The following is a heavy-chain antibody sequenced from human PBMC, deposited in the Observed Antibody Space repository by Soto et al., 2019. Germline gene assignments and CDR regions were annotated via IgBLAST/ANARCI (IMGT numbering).Heavy chain of an antibody. D-gene: IGHD2-15*01. Sequence: EVQLVESGGGLAQPGGSLRLSCSASGFSFDAFATHWVRQVPGKGLEWVSGISWNSVFVNYADSVEGRFTTSRDNVKASVHLQMNNLRPDDTAVYYCVKDNVGIYCSGGSCYFDSWGRGTLVTVSS. V-gene: IGHV3-9*01. J-gene: IGHJ4*02. CDR1: GFSFDAFA. CDR2: ISWNSVFV. CDR3: VKDNVGIYCSGGSCYFDS.